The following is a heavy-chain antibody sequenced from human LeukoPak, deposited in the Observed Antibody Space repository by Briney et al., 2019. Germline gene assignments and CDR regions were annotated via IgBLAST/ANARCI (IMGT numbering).Heavy chain of an antibody. Sequence: ASVKVSCKASGYIFTDYGISWVRQAPGQGFEWMGWISGYNGNTNYAQNLQGRVTMTADTSTSTAYMELRSLRSDDTAVYYCARGIVVVPAAYYYYYYMDVWGKGTTVTVSS. CDR1: GYIFTDYG. V-gene: IGHV1-18*01. D-gene: IGHD2-2*01. J-gene: IGHJ6*03. CDR3: ARGIVVVPAAYYYYYYMDV. CDR2: ISGYNGNT.